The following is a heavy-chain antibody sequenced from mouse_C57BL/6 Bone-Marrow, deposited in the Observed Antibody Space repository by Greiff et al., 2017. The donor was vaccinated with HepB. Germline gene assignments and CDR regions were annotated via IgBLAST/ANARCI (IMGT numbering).Heavy chain of an antibody. CDR3: ARGAY. CDR1: GYTFTDYN. CDR2: INPNNGGT. Sequence: EVHLVESGPELVKPGASVKIPCKASGYTFTDYNMDWVKQSHGKSLEWIGDINPNNGGTIYNQKFKGKATLTVDKSSSTAYMELRSLTSEDTAVYYCARGAYWGQGTLVTVSA. J-gene: IGHJ3*01. V-gene: IGHV1-18*01.